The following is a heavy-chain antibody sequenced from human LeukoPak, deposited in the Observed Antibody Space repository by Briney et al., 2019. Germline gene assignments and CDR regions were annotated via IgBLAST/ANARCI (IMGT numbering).Heavy chain of an antibody. V-gene: IGHV3-13*01. CDR3: IRGGDGFDP. CDR2: IDTAGHT. D-gene: IGHD3-10*01. J-gene: IGHJ5*02. CDR1: GFTFSNYD. Sequence: GGSLRLSCAASGFTFSNYDMHWVRKATGKGLEWVSAIDTAGHTYYIDSVKGRFTISRENAKNSLYLQMNSLRAGDTAVYYCIRGGDGFDPWGQGTLVTVSS.